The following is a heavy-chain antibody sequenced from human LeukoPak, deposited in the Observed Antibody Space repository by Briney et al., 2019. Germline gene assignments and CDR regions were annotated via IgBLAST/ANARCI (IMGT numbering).Heavy chain of an antibody. CDR2: IYTSGST. V-gene: IGHV4-4*07. J-gene: IGHJ4*02. Sequence: SETLSLTCTVSGYSISTGYYWSWIRQLAGKGLEWIARIYTSGSTNYNPSLKSRVTLSVDTSKNQFSLKLSSVTAADTAVYYCARGTDLLAGYYYFDYWGQGILVTVSS. D-gene: IGHD3-9*01. CDR3: ARGTDLLAGYYYFDY. CDR1: GYSISTGYY.